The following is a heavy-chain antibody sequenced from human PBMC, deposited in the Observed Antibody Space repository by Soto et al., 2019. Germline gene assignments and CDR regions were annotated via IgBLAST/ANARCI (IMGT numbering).Heavy chain of an antibody. CDR2: INHNGNT. J-gene: IGHJ6*02. CDR3: ASSGPAVPHGSYHPDMDA. CDR1: GGSCSGYC. D-gene: IGHD2-2*01. V-gene: IGHV4-34*01. Sequence: WGTLCLTCAVYGGSCSGYCWSWVRQPPGKGLEWMGEINHNGNTNYNPSLKSRVPISVHTSNNQFSLKLNSVTAADTAAYYCASSGPAVPHGSYHPDMDAWGQRTPVTVSS.